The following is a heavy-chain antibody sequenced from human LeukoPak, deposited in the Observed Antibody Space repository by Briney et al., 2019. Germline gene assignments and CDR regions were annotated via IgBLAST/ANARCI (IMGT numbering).Heavy chain of an antibody. CDR1: GFTFSSYW. V-gene: IGHV3-7*01. J-gene: IGHJ4*02. CDR3: AKSGTLYTAMAIRNLFDY. CDR2: IKQDGSEK. D-gene: IGHD5-18*01. Sequence: GGSLRLSCAASGFTFSSYWMSWVRQAPGKGLEWVANIKQDGSEKYYVDSVKGRFTISRDNAKNSLYLQMNSLRAEDTAVYYCAKSGTLYTAMAIRNLFDYWGQGTLVTVSS.